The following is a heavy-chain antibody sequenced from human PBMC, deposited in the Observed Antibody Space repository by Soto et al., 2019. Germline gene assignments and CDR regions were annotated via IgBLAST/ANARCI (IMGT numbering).Heavy chain of an antibody. CDR2: IKQDGSEK. Sequence: GESLKISCAASGFTFSSYWMSWVRQAPGKGLEWVANIKQDGSEKYYVDSVKGRFTISRDNAKNSLYLQMNSLRAEDTAVYYCARDYDFWSGPHQLVYWGQGTLVTVSS. J-gene: IGHJ4*02. D-gene: IGHD3-3*01. CDR3: ARDYDFWSGPHQLVY. CDR1: GFTFSSYW. V-gene: IGHV3-7*01.